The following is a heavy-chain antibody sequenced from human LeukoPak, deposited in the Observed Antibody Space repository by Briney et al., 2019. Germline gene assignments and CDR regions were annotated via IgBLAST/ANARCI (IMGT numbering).Heavy chain of an antibody. Sequence: GGSLSPSCEASGFTATSNFVSWVRQAQGKGLEWVSVIYSGGGTYYADSVKGRFTISRDNSKNTLYLQMNSLRAEDTAVYYCARCKDWNYRYFDYWGQGTLVTVSS. CDR1: GFTATSNF. D-gene: IGHD1-7*01. J-gene: IGHJ4*02. CDR3: ARCKDWNYRYFDY. CDR2: IYSGGGT. V-gene: IGHV3-53*01.